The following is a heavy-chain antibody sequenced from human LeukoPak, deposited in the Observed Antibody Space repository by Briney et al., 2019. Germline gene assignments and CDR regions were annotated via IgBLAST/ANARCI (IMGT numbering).Heavy chain of an antibody. D-gene: IGHD3-16*01. CDR3: ARLWGGNGYSGGSLNL. J-gene: IGHJ5*02. CDR2: VWYDGRNR. V-gene: IGHV3-33*01. CDR1: GFTFNNFG. Sequence: PGGSLRLSCAASGFTFNNFGMHWVRQAPGKGLEWVAVVWYDGRNRDYADSVKGRFTISKDNSNNMVFLQMDRLRAEDTAVYYCARLWGGNGYSGGSLNLWGQGTLVTVSS.